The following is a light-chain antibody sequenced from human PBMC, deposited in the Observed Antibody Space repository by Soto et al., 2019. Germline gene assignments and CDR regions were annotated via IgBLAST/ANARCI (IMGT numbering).Light chain of an antibody. CDR2: DAS. Sequence: EIVLTQSPATLSLSPGERATLSCRASQTVSSYLAWYQQKPGQAPRLLVYDASDRATGIPARVSGSGSGTDFTLTISSLEPEDFAVYYCQQRRTFGQGTRLEMK. CDR3: QQRRT. J-gene: IGKJ5*01. V-gene: IGKV3-11*01. CDR1: QTVSSY.